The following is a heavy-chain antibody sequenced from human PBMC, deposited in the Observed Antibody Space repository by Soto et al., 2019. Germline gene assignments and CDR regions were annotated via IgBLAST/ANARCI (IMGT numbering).Heavy chain of an antibody. Sequence: GGSLRLSCAASGFAFSSYAMSWVRQAPGKGLEWVSAISDSGGSTYYADSVKGRFTISRDNSKNTLYLQMNSLRADDTAVYYCANAKVPAAMPHYYYYLDVWGKGTTVTVSS. CDR1: GFAFSSYA. CDR3: ANAKVPAAMPHYYYYLDV. D-gene: IGHD2-2*01. V-gene: IGHV3-23*01. J-gene: IGHJ6*03. CDR2: ISDSGGST.